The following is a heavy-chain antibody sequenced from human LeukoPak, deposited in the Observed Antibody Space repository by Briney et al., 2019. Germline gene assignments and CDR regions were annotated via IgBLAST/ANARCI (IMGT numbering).Heavy chain of an antibody. CDR2: IYSGGST. D-gene: IGHD1-14*01. V-gene: IGHV3-53*01. J-gene: IGHJ4*02. CDR1: GFTVSSNY. CDR3: ARGNWNHPFDY. Sequence: PGGSLRLSCAASGFTVSSNYMSWVRQAPGKGLGWVSVIYSGGSTYYADSVKGRFTISRDISKNTLYLQMNSLSAEDTAVYYCARGNWNHPFDYSGQGTLVTVSS.